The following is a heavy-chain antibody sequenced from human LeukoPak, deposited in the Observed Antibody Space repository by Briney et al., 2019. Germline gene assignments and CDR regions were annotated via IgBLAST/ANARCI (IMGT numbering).Heavy chain of an antibody. CDR1: GGPISGYY. CDR2: IYYSGST. Sequence: SETLSLTCTVSGGPISGYYWSWIRQPPGKGLEWIGYIYYSGSTNCNPSLKSRVTLSVDTSKNQFSLKLTSVTAADTAVYYCARGYYDTSGYYLAAYWGQGTLVTVSS. V-gene: IGHV4-59*01. CDR3: ARGYYDTSGYYLAAY. D-gene: IGHD3-22*01. J-gene: IGHJ4*02.